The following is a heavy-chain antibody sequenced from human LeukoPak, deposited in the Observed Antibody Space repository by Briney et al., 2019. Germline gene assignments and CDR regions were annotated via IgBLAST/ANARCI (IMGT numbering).Heavy chain of an antibody. Sequence: SETLSLTCTVSGGSISSYYWSWIRQPAGKGLEWIGRIYTSGSTNYNPSLKSRVTMSVDTSKNQFSLKLSSVTAADTAVYYCASGIGGSLSRKYWYFDLWGRGTLVTVSS. J-gene: IGHJ2*01. CDR3: ASGIGGSLSRKYWYFDL. CDR1: GGSISSYY. CDR2: IYTSGST. D-gene: IGHD1-14*01. V-gene: IGHV4-4*07.